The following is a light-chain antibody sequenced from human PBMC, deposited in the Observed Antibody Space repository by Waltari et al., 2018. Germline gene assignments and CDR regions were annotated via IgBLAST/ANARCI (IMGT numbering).Light chain of an antibody. CDR2: GI. Sequence: QSALNQEASVSGTVGQKVTLSCTGNNNNIGTYGVGWYQQISHGPPKSVMFGISLPSGIPDRFSGSKSGTTASLTISGRQPEDEGDYFCSTWDHSLNGRVFGGGTRLTVL. V-gene: IGLV1-36*01. J-gene: IGLJ3*02. CDR3: STWDHSLNGRV. CDR1: NNNIGTYG.